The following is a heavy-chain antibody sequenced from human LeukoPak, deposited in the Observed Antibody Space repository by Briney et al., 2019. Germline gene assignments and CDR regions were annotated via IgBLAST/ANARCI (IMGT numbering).Heavy chain of an antibody. J-gene: IGHJ4*02. V-gene: IGHV3-43*02. CDR1: GLPIANFA. Sequence: GGSLRLSCVASGLPIANFAMHWVRQAPGKGLEWVSLISGDGVSTFYADSVKGRFSISRDNSKNSLYLEMNSLRTEDAAMYYCAKESGKFDYWGQGTLVAVSS. CDR3: AKESGKFDY. CDR2: ISGDGVST.